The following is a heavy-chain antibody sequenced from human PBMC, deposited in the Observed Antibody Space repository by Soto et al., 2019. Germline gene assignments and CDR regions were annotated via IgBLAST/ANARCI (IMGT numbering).Heavy chain of an antibody. Sequence: PGGSLRLSCAASGFTFSSYAMSWVRQAPGKGLEWVSAISGSGGSTYYADSVEGRFTISRDNSKNTLYLQMNSLRAEDTAVYYYAKFKEDIVVVTASGGMDVWGQGTTVSVS. CDR2: ISGSGGST. J-gene: IGHJ6*02. V-gene: IGHV3-23*01. CDR1: GFTFSSYA. CDR3: AKFKEDIVVVTASGGMDV. D-gene: IGHD2-2*01.